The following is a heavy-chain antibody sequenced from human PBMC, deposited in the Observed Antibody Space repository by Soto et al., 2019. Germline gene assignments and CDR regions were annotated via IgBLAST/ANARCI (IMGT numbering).Heavy chain of an antibody. D-gene: IGHD3-16*01. CDR1: GFTFSDYY. CDR3: GRFGGIYFWGCYGDYRDLFSFRAQRTADP. Sequence: PGGSLRLSCAASGFTFSDYYMSWIRQAPGKGLEWVSYISSSGSTIYYADSVKGRFTISRDNAKNSLYLQMNSLRAEDTAVYYCGRFGGIYFWGCYGDYRDLFSFRAQRTADP. V-gene: IGHV3-11*01. CDR2: ISSSGSTI. J-gene: IGHJ5*02.